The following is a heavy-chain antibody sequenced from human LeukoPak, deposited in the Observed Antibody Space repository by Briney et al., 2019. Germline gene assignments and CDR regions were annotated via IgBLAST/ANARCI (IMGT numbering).Heavy chain of an antibody. CDR1: VYTFTSYD. J-gene: IGHJ5*02. D-gene: IGHD6-6*01. Sequence: ASVKVSCKASVYTFTSYDIHWVRQATGQGLEWMGWMNPNSGNTGYAQKFQGRVTMTRNTSISTAYMELSSLRSEDSAVYYCAREASIAESWGQGTLVTVSS. CDR2: MNPNSGNT. CDR3: AREASIAES. V-gene: IGHV1-8*01.